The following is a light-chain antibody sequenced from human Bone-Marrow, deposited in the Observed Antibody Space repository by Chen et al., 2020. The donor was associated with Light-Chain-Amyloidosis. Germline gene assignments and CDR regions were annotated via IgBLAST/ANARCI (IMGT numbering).Light chain of an antibody. Sequence: QAALTQPRSVSGSPGQSVSISCTGTSRDVGGYDFVSWYQKHPVKAPKLMIYDVSKRPSGVPDRFSGSKSGNTASLTISGLQADDEADYYCCSYAGSYSLYVFGSGTKVTVL. V-gene: IGLV2-11*01. CDR2: DVS. CDR1: SRDVGGYDF. CDR3: CSYAGSYSLYV. J-gene: IGLJ1*01.